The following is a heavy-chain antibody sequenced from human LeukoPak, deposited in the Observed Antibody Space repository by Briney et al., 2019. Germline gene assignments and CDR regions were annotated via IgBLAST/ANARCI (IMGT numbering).Heavy chain of an antibody. D-gene: IGHD2-15*01. CDR3: ASQVIVVVVAATPGASWFDP. V-gene: IGHV4-34*01. CDR2: INHSGST. Sequence: PSETLSLTCAVYGGSFSGYYWTWLRQPPGKGLEWIGEINHSGSTNYNPSLKSRVTISVDTSKNQFSLKLSSVTAADTAVYYCASQVIVVVVAATPGASWFDPWGQGTLATVSS. CDR1: GGSFSGYY. J-gene: IGHJ5*02.